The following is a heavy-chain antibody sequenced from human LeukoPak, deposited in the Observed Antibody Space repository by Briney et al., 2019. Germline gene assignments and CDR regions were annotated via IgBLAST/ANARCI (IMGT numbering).Heavy chain of an antibody. CDR2: IWYDGSNK. D-gene: IGHD2-15*01. V-gene: IGHV3-33*01. Sequence: PGGSLRLSCAASGFTFSSYGMHWVRQAPGKGLEWVAVIWYDGSNKYYADFVKGRFTISRDNSKNTLYLQMNSLRPEGTAVYFCARGCSGGSCYSGAFDIWGQGPMVTVSS. J-gene: IGHJ3*02. CDR3: ARGCSGGSCYSGAFDI. CDR1: GFTFSSYG.